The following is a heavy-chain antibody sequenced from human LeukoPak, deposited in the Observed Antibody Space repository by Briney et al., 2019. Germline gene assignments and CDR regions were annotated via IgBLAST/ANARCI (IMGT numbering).Heavy chain of an antibody. J-gene: IGHJ6*04. Sequence: GGSLRLSCVASGFTFSNYWMHWVRQAPGKGLVWISRINSDGTTTNFADSVKGRVTISRDNAKNMLYLQMNSPRVEDTAVYYCVATYLYAMDVWGKGTTVTVSS. D-gene: IGHD2-2*02. CDR3: VATYLYAMDV. V-gene: IGHV3-74*01. CDR1: GFTFSNYW. CDR2: INSDGTTT.